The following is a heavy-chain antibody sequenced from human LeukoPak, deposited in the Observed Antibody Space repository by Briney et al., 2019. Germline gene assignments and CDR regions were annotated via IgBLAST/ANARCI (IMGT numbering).Heavy chain of an antibody. CDR2: ISAYNGNT. D-gene: IGHD3-16*01. V-gene: IGHV1-18*01. CDR3: ARDMRVRYYGMDV. CDR1: GYTFTSYA. Sequence: GASVKVSCKASGYTFTSYAMHWVRQAPGQRLEWMGWISAYNGNTNYAQKLQGRVTMTTDTSTSTAYMELRSLRSDDTAVYYCARDMRVRYYGMDVWGQGTTVTVSS. J-gene: IGHJ6*02.